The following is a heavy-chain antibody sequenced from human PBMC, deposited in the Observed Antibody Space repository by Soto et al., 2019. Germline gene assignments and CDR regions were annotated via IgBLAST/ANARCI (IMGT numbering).Heavy chain of an antibody. V-gene: IGHV1-8*01. Sequence: QVQLVQSGAEVKKPGASVKVSCKASGYSFGNYDINWVRQATGQGLEWMGCMNPNSGNTGYAQKFQGRVTMTRDTSITTAYMELSSLRSEDTAVYSCARGKSLENWGQGTLVTVSS. J-gene: IGHJ4*02. CDR3: ARGKSLEN. D-gene: IGHD1-1*01. CDR1: GYSFGNYD. CDR2: MNPNSGNT.